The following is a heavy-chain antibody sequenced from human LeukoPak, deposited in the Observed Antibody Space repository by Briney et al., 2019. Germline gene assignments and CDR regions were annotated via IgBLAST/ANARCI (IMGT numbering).Heavy chain of an antibody. CDR3: ARRTGYYDGFDY. D-gene: IGHD3/OR15-3a*01. CDR2: IYYSGST. J-gene: IGHJ4*02. V-gene: IGHV4-59*01. CDR1: GGSINNYY. Sequence: SEILSLTCTVSGGSINNYYWSWIRQPPGKGLELIGYIYYSGSTNYNPPLKSRVTMPVDTSKNQFSLKVNSVTAADTAVYYCARRTGYYDGFDYWGQGTLVTVSS.